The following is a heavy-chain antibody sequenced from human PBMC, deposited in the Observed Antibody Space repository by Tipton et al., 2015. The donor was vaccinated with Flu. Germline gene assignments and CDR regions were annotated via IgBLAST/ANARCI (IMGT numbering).Heavy chain of an antibody. Sequence: QLVQSGAEVKKPGASVRVSCKASGYIFTTYDINWVRQATGQGLEWMGWMNPDSGDTGYAQKFQGRVTMTRDSSVSSAYLELNSLGSEDTAVYYCARGSGYANAYLDSWGRGTLVTVSP. V-gene: IGHV1-8*01. CDR3: ARGSGYANAYLDS. J-gene: IGHJ4*02. CDR2: MNPDSGDT. D-gene: IGHD5-12*01. CDR1: GYIFTTYD.